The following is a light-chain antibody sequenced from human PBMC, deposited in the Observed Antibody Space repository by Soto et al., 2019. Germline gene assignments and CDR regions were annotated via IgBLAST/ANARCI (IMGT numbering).Light chain of an antibody. J-gene: IGKJ5*01. CDR3: QQYKSDSIT. CDR1: QSVSSW. V-gene: IGKV1-5*01. Sequence: DIQITQSPSTLSASVGDRITITFWTSQSVSSWLAWYQQKPGKAPKLLMDAXSSLEGGVPSRLSGSGSGTEFTLTISSLQPEDFATYYCQQYKSDSITFGQGTRLEIK. CDR2: AXS.